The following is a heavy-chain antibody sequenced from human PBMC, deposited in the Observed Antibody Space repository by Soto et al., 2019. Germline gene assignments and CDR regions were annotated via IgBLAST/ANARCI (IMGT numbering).Heavy chain of an antibody. CDR1: GGSISSYY. V-gene: IGHV4-59*08. J-gene: IGHJ4*02. D-gene: IGHD4-17*01. CDR2: IYYSGST. Sequence: PSETLSLTCTFSGGSISSYYWSWIRHPPGKGLEWIGYIYYSGSTNYNPSLKSRVTISVDTSKNQFSLRLTSVTAAVTAVYYGATHPPYGPLDYWGQGTLVTVSS. CDR3: ATHPPYGPLDY.